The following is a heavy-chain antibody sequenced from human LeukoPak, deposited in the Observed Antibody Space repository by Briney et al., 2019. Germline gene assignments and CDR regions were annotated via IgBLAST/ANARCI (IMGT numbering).Heavy chain of an antibody. Sequence: GGSLRLSCAASGFTFTTYTMNWVRQAPGKGLEWVSYISSSSTAIYYADSVKGRFTISRDNAKNSLSLQMNSLRAEDTAVYYCARGGVVGATTIDYWGQGTLVTVSS. CDR2: ISSSSTAI. D-gene: IGHD1-26*01. J-gene: IGHJ4*02. CDR3: ARGGVVGATTIDY. V-gene: IGHV3-48*01. CDR1: GFTFTTYT.